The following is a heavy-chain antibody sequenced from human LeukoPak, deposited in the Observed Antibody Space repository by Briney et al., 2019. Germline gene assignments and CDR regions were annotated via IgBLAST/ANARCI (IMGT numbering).Heavy chain of an antibody. V-gene: IGHV3-23*01. CDR2: ISGSGGST. CDR3: AKHGGITMVRGVYFDY. Sequence: PGGSLRLSCAACGFTFSSYAMSWVRQAPGKGLEWVSAISGSGGSTYYADSVKGRFTISRDNSKNTLYLQMNSLRAEDTAVYYCAKHGGITMVRGVYFDYWGQGTLVSVSS. CDR1: GFTFSSYA. D-gene: IGHD3-10*01. J-gene: IGHJ4*02.